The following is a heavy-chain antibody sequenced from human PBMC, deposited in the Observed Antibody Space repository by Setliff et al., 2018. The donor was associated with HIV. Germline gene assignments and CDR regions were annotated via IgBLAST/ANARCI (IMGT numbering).Heavy chain of an antibody. CDR3: ARAGGGATDQAFDI. Sequence: ASVKVSCKAFGYSFTSYFLHWVRQAPGQGLEWLGIIDPNGGATNNALKLQGRLTVTTDTSTSTLYMELSNLRSDDTAVYYCARAGGGATDQAFDIWGQGTMVTVSS. CDR1: GYSFTSYF. V-gene: IGHV1-46*01. J-gene: IGHJ3*02. D-gene: IGHD2-2*01. CDR2: IDPNGGAT.